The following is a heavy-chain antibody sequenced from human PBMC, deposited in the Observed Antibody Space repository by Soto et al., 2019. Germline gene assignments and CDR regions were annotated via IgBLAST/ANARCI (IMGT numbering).Heavy chain of an antibody. D-gene: IGHD3-3*01. Sequence: SETLSLTCTVSGGAINSYYWTWIRPPAGKGLEWIGRIYSSGSTKYNPSLQSRVTMSLDTSKNQFSLRLSSVTAADTAVYYCARGQRFSDWFDPWGQGTLVTVS. CDR2: IYSSGST. CDR3: ARGQRFSDWFDP. V-gene: IGHV4-4*07. J-gene: IGHJ5*02. CDR1: GGAINSYY.